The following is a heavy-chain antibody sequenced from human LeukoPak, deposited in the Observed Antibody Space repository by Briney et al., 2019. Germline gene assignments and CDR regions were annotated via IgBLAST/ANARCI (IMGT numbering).Heavy chain of an antibody. J-gene: IGHJ4*02. V-gene: IGHV6-1*01. CDR1: GDSVSSNDAA. D-gene: IGHD3-10*01. CDR3: ARENTLVRGTRNPFDY. Sequence: SQTLSLTWAISGDSVSSNDAAWNWIRQSPSRGLEWLGRTFYRSKWYYDSAVSVKSRITINPDTSKNQFSLQLNSVTPEDTAVYYCARENTLVRGTRNPFDYWGRGTLVTVSS. CDR2: TFYRSKWYY.